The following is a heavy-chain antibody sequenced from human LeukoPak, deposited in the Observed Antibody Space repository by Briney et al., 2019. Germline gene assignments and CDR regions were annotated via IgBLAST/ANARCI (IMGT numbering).Heavy chain of an antibody. D-gene: IGHD6-6*01. CDR3: ARGFIAARYYYYYYMDV. CDR1: GGSISSHY. CDR2: IYYSGST. Sequence: SETLSLTCTVSGGSISSHYWSWIRQPPGKGLEWIGYIYYSGSTNYNPSLKSRVTISVDTSKNQFSLKLSSVTAADTAVYYCARGFIAARYYYYYYMDVWGKGTTVTVSS. V-gene: IGHV4-59*11. J-gene: IGHJ6*03.